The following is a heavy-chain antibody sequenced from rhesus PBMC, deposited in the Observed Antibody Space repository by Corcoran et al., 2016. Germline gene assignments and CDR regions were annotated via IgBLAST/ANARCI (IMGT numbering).Heavy chain of an antibody. CDR2: IKSKADGGTA. V-gene: IGHV3-30*01. J-gene: IGHJ4*01. D-gene: IGHD2-39*01. Sequence: EVQLVESGGGLVQPGGSLRLSCAASGFTFSNVWMNWVRTAPGKGLEWVARIKSKADGGTADYAASVKVRFTISRDDSKNTLYLQMNSLKTEDTAVYYCTTGGYVDFDYWGQGVLVTVSS. CDR1: GFTFSNVW. CDR3: TTGGYVDFDY.